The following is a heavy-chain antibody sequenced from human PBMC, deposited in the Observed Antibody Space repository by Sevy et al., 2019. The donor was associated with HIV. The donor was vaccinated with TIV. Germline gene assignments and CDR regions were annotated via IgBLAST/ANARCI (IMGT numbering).Heavy chain of an antibody. Sequence: ASVKVSCKASGYNFRKYTMNWVRQAPGQGLEWMGWINTDTGNPTYAQGFTGGFVFSLDTSASTTYLQITSLKAEDTAVYYCARGAYYGSGYNYFDPWGQGTLVTVSS. CDR3: ARGAYYGSGYNYFDP. V-gene: IGHV7-4-1*02. D-gene: IGHD3-10*01. CDR2: INTDTGNP. CDR1: GYNFRKYT. J-gene: IGHJ5*02.